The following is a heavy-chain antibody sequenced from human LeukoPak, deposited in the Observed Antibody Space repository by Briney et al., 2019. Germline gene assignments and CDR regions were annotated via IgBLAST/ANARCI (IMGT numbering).Heavy chain of an antibody. V-gene: IGHV4-59*01. J-gene: IGHJ6*03. Sequence: SETLSLTCTVSGGSISSNYWSWIRQPPGKGLEWIGYIYYSGSTNTNYNPSLKSRATISVDTSKNQVSLKLSSVTAADTAVYFCARDWGVGGRPGYMDVWGKGTTVTVSS. CDR2: IYYSGSTNT. CDR3: ARDWGVGGRPGYMDV. CDR1: GGSISSNY. D-gene: IGHD6-6*01.